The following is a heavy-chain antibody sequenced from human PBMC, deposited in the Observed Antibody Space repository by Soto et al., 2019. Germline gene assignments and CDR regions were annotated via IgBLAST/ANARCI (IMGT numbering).Heavy chain of an antibody. CDR3: ARDRSSGWV. V-gene: IGHV3-30*04. J-gene: IGHJ4*02. D-gene: IGHD6-19*01. Sequence: ESGGGVVQPGRSLRLSCAASGFTFSLYAMHWVRQAPGKGLEWVAMISYDGDNKYNADSVKGRFTISRDNSKNTVYLQMNSLRVEDTAVYYCARDRSSGWVWGQGTLVTVSS. CDR2: ISYDGDNK. CDR1: GFTFSLYA.